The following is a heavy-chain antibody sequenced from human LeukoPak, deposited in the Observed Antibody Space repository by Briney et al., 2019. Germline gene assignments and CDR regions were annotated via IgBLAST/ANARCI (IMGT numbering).Heavy chain of an antibody. V-gene: IGHV1-8*01. CDR3: ARSTVAGTLFAYYYYGMDV. Sequence: ASVKVSCKASGYTFTSYDINWVRQATGQGLEWMGWMNPNSGNTGYAQKFQGRVTMTRNTSISTAYMELSSLRSEDTAVYYCARSTVAGTLFAYYYYGMDVWGQGTTVTVSS. CDR1: GYTFTSYD. CDR2: MNPNSGNT. J-gene: IGHJ6*02. D-gene: IGHD6-19*01.